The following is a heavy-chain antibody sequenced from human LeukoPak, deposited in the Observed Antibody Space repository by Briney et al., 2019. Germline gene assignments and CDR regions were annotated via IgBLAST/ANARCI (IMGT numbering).Heavy chain of an antibody. V-gene: IGHV4-4*07. CDR1: GGSFSGYY. D-gene: IGHD5-18*01. CDR2: IYTSGST. J-gene: IGHJ5*02. Sequence: SETLSLTCAVYGGSFSGYYWSWIRQPAGKGLEWIGRIYTSGSTNYNPSLKSRVTMSVDTSKNQFSLKLSSVTAADTAVYYCARDAGYSYGHWFDPWGQGTLVTVSS. CDR3: ARDAGYSYGHWFDP.